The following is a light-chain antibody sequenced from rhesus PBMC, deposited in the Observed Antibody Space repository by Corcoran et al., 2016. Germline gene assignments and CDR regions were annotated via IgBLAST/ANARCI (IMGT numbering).Light chain of an antibody. Sequence: DIQMTQSPSFLSASVGDTVTIICRASQGISSYLAWYQQKPGKAPNPLINSASKLESGDPSKVSGSGSGQYFTSPNNSLKPEDFATYYVQRYNSAPLTFGGGTKVEIK. CDR1: QGISSY. CDR2: SAS. V-gene: IGKV1-37*01. CDR3: QRYNSAPLT. J-gene: IGKJ4*01.